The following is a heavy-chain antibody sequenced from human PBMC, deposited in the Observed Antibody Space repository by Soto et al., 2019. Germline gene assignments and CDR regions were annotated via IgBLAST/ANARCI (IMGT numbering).Heavy chain of an antibody. CDR1: GFSFSSFA. V-gene: IGHV3-48*03. J-gene: IGHJ4*02. CDR2: ISDDGASI. CDR3: ARENSVQAWLHHFDH. D-gene: IGHD5-18*01. Sequence: PGGSLRLSCEASGFSFSSFAMNWVRQAPGRGLEWVSYISDDGASIYYADSLKGRFTISRDNAKNSLSLQRNNLRAEDTAVYYCARENSVQAWLHHFDHWGLGTLVTVSS.